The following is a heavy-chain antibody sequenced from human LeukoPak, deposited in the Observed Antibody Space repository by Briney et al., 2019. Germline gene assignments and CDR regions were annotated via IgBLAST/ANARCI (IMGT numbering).Heavy chain of an antibody. Sequence: GGSLRLSCTASTFAFSDDYMGWIRQAPEKGPEWVSSISPGSSYKFCADSVEGRFTISRDDAKNSVYLQMNNLRVDDTAVYYCATERLGIFEFWGQGSLVTVSS. J-gene: IGHJ4*02. D-gene: IGHD3-3*01. CDR2: ISPGSSYK. V-gene: IGHV3-11*05. CDR1: TFAFSDDY. CDR3: ATERLGIFEF.